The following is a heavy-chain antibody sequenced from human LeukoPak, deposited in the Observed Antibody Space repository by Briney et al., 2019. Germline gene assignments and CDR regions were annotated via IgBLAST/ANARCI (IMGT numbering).Heavy chain of an antibody. V-gene: IGHV3-21*04. CDR3: ARAMGLQRQLAFDY. J-gene: IGHJ4*02. CDR1: GFTFSSFS. Sequence: GGSLRLSCAASGFTFSSFSMNWVRQAPGKGLEWVSSISSSSSSIYYADSVQGRFTISRDNAKNSLYLQTDSLRAEDTAVYYCARAMGLQRQLAFDYWGQGTQVTVSS. D-gene: IGHD6-13*01. CDR2: ISSSSSSI.